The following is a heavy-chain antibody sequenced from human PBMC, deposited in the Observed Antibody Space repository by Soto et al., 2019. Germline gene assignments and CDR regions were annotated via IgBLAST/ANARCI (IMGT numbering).Heavy chain of an antibody. CDR2: ISWNSGSI. V-gene: IGHV3-9*01. CDR1: GFTFDDYA. J-gene: IGHJ6*03. CDR3: AKDIGYSYGENYYYYYYMDV. D-gene: IGHD5-18*01. Sequence: GGSLRLSCAASGFTFDDYAMHWVRQAPGKGLEWVSGISWNSGSIGYADSVKGRFTISRDNAKNSLYLQMNSLRAEDTALYYCAKDIGYSYGENYYYYYYMDVWGKGTTVTVSS.